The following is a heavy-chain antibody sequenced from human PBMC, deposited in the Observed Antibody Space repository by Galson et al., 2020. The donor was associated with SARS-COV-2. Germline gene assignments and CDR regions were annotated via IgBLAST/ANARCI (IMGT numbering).Heavy chain of an antibody. J-gene: IGHJ4*02. D-gene: IGHD5-18*01. CDR3: ARRGYSYGYLVSDVLDY. V-gene: IGHV5-51*01. CDR1: GYSFTSYW. Sequence: GESLKISCKGSGYSFTSYWIGWVRQMPGKGLEWMGIIYPGDSDTRYSPSFQGQVTISADKSISTAYLQWSSLKASDTAMYYCARRGYSYGYLVSDVLDYWGQGTLVTVSS. CDR2: IYPGDSDT.